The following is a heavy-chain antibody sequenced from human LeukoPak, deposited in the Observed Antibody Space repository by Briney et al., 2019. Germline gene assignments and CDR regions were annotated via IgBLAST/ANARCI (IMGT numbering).Heavy chain of an antibody. D-gene: IGHD6-19*01. CDR1: GGSISSSSDY. CDR2: IYYSGNT. Sequence: PSETLSLTCTVSGGSISSSSDYWGWIRQPPGKGLEWIGSIYYSGNTYYNPSLKSRVTISVDTSKKQFSLKLCSVTAADTAVYYCASTPSGSSAWYYFDKWGQGTLVTVSS. J-gene: IGHJ4*02. V-gene: IGHV4-39*01. CDR3: ASTPSGSSAWYYFDK.